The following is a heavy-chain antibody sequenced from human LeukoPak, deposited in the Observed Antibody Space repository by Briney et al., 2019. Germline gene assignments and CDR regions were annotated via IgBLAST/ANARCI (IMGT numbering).Heavy chain of an antibody. CDR3: ARDPDMTGGY. CDR1: GGSFSGYY. D-gene: IGHD4-23*01. Sequence: PSETLSLTCAVYGGSFSGYYWSWIRQPPGKGLEWIGEINHSGSTNYNPYLKSRVTISVDTSKNQFSLKLSSVTAADTAVYYCARDPDMTGGYWGQETLVTVSS. J-gene: IGHJ4*02. V-gene: IGHV4-34*01. CDR2: INHSGST.